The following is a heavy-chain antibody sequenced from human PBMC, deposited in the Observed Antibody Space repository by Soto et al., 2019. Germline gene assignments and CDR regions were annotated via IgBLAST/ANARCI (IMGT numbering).Heavy chain of an antibody. CDR1: GFSFTSYG. Sequence: GGSLSLSCAAHGFSFTSYGMDWVGKASGKGLEWVAVIWYDGSNKYYADSVKGRFTISRDNSKNTLYLQMNSLRAEDTAVYYCARGRPDYDYVWGSYIDSWFDPWGQGP. CDR3: ARGRPDYDYVWGSYIDSWFDP. D-gene: IGHD3-16*01. J-gene: IGHJ5*02. V-gene: IGHV3-33*01. CDR2: IWYDGSNK.